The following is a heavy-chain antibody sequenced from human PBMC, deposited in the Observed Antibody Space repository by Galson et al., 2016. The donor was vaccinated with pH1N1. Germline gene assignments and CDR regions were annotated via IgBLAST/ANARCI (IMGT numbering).Heavy chain of an antibody. Sequence: QSGAEVKKPGESLKISCQGSGSSFSSYWVAWVRQMPGKGLEWMAIMYPDDSDIKYSPSFEGQVTISADKSISTAYLQWSSLKASDTAMYYCARFHSSGNYNGAFDIWGQGTMVTVSS. V-gene: IGHV5-51*01. J-gene: IGHJ3*02. CDR2: MYPDDSDI. CDR3: ARFHSSGNYNGAFDI. CDR1: GSSFSSYW. D-gene: IGHD3-10*01.